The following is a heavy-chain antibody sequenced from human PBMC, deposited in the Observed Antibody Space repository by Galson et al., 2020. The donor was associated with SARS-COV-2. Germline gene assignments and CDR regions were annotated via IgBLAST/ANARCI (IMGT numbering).Heavy chain of an antibody. CDR1: GGSISISNYS. J-gene: IGHJ4*02. D-gene: IGHD6-19*01. V-gene: IGHV4-39*01. Sequence: ETSETLSLTCTVSGGSISISNYSWGWIRQPPGKGLEWIGSIYYGGSTYINPSLKSRVTISVDTSKNQFSLRLTSLTAADTAVYYCARQFAVPGNFDYWGQGALVTVSS. CDR3: ARQFAVPGNFDY. CDR2: IYYGGST.